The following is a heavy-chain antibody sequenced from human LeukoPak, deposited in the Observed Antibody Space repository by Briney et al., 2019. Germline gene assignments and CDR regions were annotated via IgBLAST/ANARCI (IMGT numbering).Heavy chain of an antibody. J-gene: IGHJ4*02. CDR1: GYTFSSYY. V-gene: IGHV1-46*01. CDR3: ARSDVTAIHRGSIDY. CDR2: INPSGGST. D-gene: IGHD2-21*02. Sequence: ASVKLPLNASGYTFSSYYMHWVRQAPGQGLEWMGIINPSGGSTTYAQKFQGRVTMTRDTSTSTVYMELSSLRSEDTAVYYCARSDVTAIHRGSIDYWGQGTLVAHSS.